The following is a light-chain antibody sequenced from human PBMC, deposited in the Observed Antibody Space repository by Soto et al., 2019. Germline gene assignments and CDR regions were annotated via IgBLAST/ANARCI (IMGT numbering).Light chain of an antibody. J-gene: IGKJ1*01. CDR2: GAS. V-gene: IGKV3-20*01. CDR3: QHYGSSWLT. Sequence: EIVLTQSPGTLSLSPGERATLSCRASQSVSSSDLAWYQQKPGQAPRLLIYGASSRATGIPDRFSGSGSGTDFTLTISRLEPEDFAVYYCQHYGSSWLTFGQGTKVDIK. CDR1: QSVSSSD.